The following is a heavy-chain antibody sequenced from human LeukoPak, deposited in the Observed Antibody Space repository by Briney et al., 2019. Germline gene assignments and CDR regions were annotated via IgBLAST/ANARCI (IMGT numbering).Heavy chain of an antibody. CDR3: ARGLGGDYGDPSGMDV. V-gene: IGHV3-48*03. CDR2: ISSSGSTI. Sequence: GGSLRLSCAASGFTFSSYEMNWVRQAPGKGLEWVSYISSSGSTIYYADSVKGRFTISRDNAKNSLYLQMNSLRAEDTAVYYCARGLGGDYGDPSGMDVWGQGTTVTVSS. D-gene: IGHD4-17*01. J-gene: IGHJ6*02. CDR1: GFTFSSYE.